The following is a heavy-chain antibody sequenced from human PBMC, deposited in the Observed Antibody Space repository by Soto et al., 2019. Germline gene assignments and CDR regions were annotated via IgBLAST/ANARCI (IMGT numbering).Heavy chain of an antibody. CDR3: AKDWREYCGGDCVEY. J-gene: IGHJ4*02. D-gene: IGHD2-21*02. CDR1: GFTFSSYA. Sequence: EVQLLESGGGLVQPGGSLRLSCAASGFTFSSYAMSWVRQAPGKGLEWVSAISGSGGSTYYADSVKGRFTISRDNSKKTQYLQMNSLRAEDTAVYYCAKDWREYCGGDCVEYWGQGTLVTVSS. V-gene: IGHV3-23*01. CDR2: ISGSGGST.